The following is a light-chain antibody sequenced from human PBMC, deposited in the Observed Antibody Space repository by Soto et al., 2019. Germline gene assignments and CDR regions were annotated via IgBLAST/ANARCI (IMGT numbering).Light chain of an antibody. V-gene: IGKV3-11*01. J-gene: IGKJ4*01. Sequence: EIVLTQSPATLSLSPGERATLSCRASQSVSSYLAWYQQKPGQPPRLVIYDASNRATGIPARFSGSGSGTDFTLPISSLEPEDFAVYYCQQRSSWPLTFGGGTKVEIK. CDR3: QQRSSWPLT. CDR1: QSVSSY. CDR2: DAS.